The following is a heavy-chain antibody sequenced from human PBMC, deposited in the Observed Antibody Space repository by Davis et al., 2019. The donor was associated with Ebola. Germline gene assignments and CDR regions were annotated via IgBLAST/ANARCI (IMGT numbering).Heavy chain of an antibody. D-gene: IGHD1-26*01. CDR2: INSDGSST. J-gene: IGHJ2*01. Sequence: GESLKISCAASGFTFSSYWMHWVRQAPGKGLVWVSRINSDGSSTSYADSVKGRFTISRDNAKNTLYLQMNSLRAEDTAVYYCARDPVPWDRLVEYFDLWGRGTLVTVSS. V-gene: IGHV3-74*01. CDR3: ARDPVPWDRLVEYFDL. CDR1: GFTFSSYW.